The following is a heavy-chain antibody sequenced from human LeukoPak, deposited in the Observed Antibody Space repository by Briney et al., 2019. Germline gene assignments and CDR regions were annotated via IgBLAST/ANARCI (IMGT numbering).Heavy chain of an antibody. CDR1: GYSISSGYY. CDR3: AREVAAAGREVDY. Sequence: SETLSVTCAVSGYSISSGYYWGWIRQPPGKGLEWIGSIYHSGSTHYNPSLKSRVTISVDTSKNQFSLKLSSVTAADTAVYYCAREVAAAGREVDYWGQGTLVTVSS. V-gene: IGHV4-38-2*02. J-gene: IGHJ4*02. CDR2: IYHSGST. D-gene: IGHD6-13*01.